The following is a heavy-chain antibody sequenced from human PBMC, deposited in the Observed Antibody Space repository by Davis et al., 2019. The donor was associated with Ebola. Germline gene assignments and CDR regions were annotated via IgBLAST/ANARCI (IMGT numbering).Heavy chain of an antibody. V-gene: IGHV4-34*01. CDR3: ARHGCSGSTCSLGYYYYYGMDV. D-gene: IGHD2-15*01. Sequence: SETLSLTCAVYGGSFSGYYWSWIRQPPGKGLEWIGEINHSGSTNYNPSLKSRVTISVDTSKNQVSLKLTSVTAADTAVYFCARHGCSGSTCSLGYYYYYGMDVWGQGTTVTVSS. J-gene: IGHJ6*02. CDR2: INHSGST. CDR1: GGSFSGYY.